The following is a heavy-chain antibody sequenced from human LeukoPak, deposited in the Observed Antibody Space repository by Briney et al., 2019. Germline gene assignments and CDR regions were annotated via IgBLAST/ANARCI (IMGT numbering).Heavy chain of an antibody. CDR2: LSWNSGSP. CDR1: GVTFDNYA. V-gene: IGHV3-9*01. D-gene: IGHD6-19*01. CDR3: AKAGARGKYSGWSGDFLDV. J-gene: IGHJ3*01. Sequence: PGRSLRLSCAASGVTFDNYAMHWVRLAPGEGREWVSGLSWNSGSPGHADSVKGRFTIYRDNANKFLYLQMNDLRVEDTALYYCAKAGARGKYSGWSGDFLDVWGQGTKVTVSS.